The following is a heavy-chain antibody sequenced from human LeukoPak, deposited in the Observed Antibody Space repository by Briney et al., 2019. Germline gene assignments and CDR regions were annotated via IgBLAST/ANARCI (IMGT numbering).Heavy chain of an antibody. CDR3: VRAYHPGGWFDP. V-gene: IGHV3-7*04. D-gene: IGHD2-21*01. J-gene: IGHJ5*02. Sequence: GGSLRLSCAASGFTFSTSELNWVRQAPGKGLEWVASINEDGSEIHYVDSVKGRFTISRDNAKDSLYLQMNSLTAEDTAMYYCVRAYHPGGWFDPWGQGTLVTVSS. CDR1: GFTFSTSE. CDR2: INEDGSEI.